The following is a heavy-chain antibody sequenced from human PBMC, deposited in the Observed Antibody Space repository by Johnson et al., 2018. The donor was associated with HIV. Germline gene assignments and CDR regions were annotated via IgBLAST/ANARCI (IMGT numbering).Heavy chain of an antibody. CDR2: TSYDGSKK. D-gene: IGHD6-13*01. V-gene: IGHV3-30*04. CDR1: GFTFSSYA. J-gene: IGHJ3*02. CDR3: AKDPGIAAAEDAFDI. Sequence: QVQLVESGGGVVQPGRSLRLSCAASGFTFSSYAMHWVRQAPGKGLEWVAVTSYDGSKKYYADSVKGRFTISRDNSKNTMYLQMNSLRAEDTAVYYCAKDPGIAAAEDAFDIWGQGTMVTVSS.